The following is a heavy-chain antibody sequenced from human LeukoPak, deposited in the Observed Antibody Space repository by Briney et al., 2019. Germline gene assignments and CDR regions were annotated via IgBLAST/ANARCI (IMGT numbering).Heavy chain of an antibody. J-gene: IGHJ3*02. CDR1: GFTFSIYA. D-gene: IGHD3-9*01. Sequence: PGGSLRLSCAASGFTFSIYAMSWVRQAPGKGLEWVSAISGSGGSTYYADSVKGRFTISRDNSKNTLYLQMNSLRAEDTAVYYCAKDPTSADILTGYWDDAFDIWGQGTMVTVSS. CDR3: AKDPTSADILTGYWDDAFDI. CDR2: ISGSGGST. V-gene: IGHV3-23*01.